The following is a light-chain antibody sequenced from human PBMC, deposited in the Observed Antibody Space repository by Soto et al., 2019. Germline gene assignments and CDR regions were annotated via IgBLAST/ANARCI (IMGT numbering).Light chain of an antibody. CDR2: AAS. CDR3: QQYNDYIP. V-gene: IGKV1-5*01. J-gene: IGKJ5*01. CDR1: QSISTW. Sequence: DTQLPQSPSTLRASMGARVTITCRASQSISTWSAWYQQKPGKAPNRLIYAASTLENGVPTRFSGTGSETEFTLTVSRLQPDDSATYYRQQYNDYIPFGQGTRLEI.